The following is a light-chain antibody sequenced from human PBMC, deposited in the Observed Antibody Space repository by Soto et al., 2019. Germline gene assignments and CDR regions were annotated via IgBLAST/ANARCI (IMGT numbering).Light chain of an antibody. CDR3: QQGHNRPLT. Sequence: EIVMTQSPATLSLSPGERAALSCRASQSINSELAWYQQKPGQPPRLLIYGASTRATGVPARFTGSESGSEFTLTISGLQSEDFAVYYCQQGHNRPLTFGQWTRLEI. CDR2: GAS. CDR1: QSINSE. V-gene: IGKV3-15*01. J-gene: IGKJ2*01.